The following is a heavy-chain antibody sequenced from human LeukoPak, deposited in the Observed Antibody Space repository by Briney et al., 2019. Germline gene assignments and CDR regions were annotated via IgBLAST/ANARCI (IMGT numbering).Heavy chain of an antibody. CDR3: ARMGLGGLFDY. CDR1: GDTVSSDSAA. CDR2: TYYRSKWYN. V-gene: IGHV6-1*01. J-gene: IGHJ4*02. Sequence: SQTLSLTCALSGDTVSSDSAAWHWIRQSPSRGFEWLGRTYYRSKWYNDYAVSVKSRITINPDTSKNQFSLQLNSVTPEDTAVYYCARMGLGGLFDYWGQGTLVTVSS. D-gene: IGHD1-26*01.